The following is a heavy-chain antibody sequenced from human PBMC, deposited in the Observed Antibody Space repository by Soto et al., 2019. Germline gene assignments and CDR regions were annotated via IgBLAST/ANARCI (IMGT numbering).Heavy chain of an antibody. Sequence: PGGSLRLSCAASASIFRGWGMHWVRQAPGKGLEWVAVISYDGSKKYFADSVKGRFTISRDNSKNTLYLQMNSLRGEDTAVYYCAKGSGILAAGQIDYWGQGTLVTVSS. CDR2: ISYDGSKK. V-gene: IGHV3-30*18. CDR1: ASIFRGWG. J-gene: IGHJ4*02. D-gene: IGHD6-13*01. CDR3: AKGSGILAAGQIDY.